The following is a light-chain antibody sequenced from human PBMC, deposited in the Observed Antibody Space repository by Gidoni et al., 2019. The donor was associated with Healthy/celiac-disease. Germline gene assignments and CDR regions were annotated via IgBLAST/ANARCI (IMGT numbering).Light chain of an antibody. Sequence: IVMTQSPATLSVSPGERATLSCRASQSVSSNLASYQQKPGHAHRLLIYGESTRATGIPARFSGSGSGTEFTLTISSLQSEDFAVYSCQQYNNWPPLYTFGQGTKLEIK. CDR1: QSVSSN. CDR3: QQYNNWPPLYT. J-gene: IGKJ2*01. V-gene: IGKV3-15*01. CDR2: GES.